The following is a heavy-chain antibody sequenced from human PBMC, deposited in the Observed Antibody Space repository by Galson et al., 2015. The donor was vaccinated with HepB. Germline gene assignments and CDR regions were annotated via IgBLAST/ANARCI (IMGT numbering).Heavy chain of an antibody. CDR2: ISNRGGTV. CDR3: AKIRQGATGTEGFDY. D-gene: IGHD1-1*01. CDR1: GFTFSNYA. V-gene: IGHV3-23*01. Sequence: SLRLSCAASGFTFSNYAMSWVRQAPGKGLDWVSLISNRGGTVHYADSVKGRFTISRDNFKNTVYLEINTLSPEDTAIYYCAKIRQGATGTEGFDYWGRGTLVTVSS. J-gene: IGHJ4*02.